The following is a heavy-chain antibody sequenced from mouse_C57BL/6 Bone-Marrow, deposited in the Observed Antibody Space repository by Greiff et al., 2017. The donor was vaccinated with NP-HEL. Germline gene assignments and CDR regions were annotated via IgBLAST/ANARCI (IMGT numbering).Heavy chain of an antibody. D-gene: IGHD2-3*01. CDR2: ISGGGGNT. J-gene: IGHJ1*03. Sequence: EVKVVESGGGLVKPGGSLKLSCAASGFTFSSYTMSWVRQTPEKRLEWVATISGGGGNTYYPDSVKGRFTISRDNAKNTLYLQMSSLRSEDTALYYCARHAVDGYFFGYFDVWGTGTTVTVSS. V-gene: IGHV5-9*01. CDR3: ARHAVDGYFFGYFDV. CDR1: GFTFSSYT.